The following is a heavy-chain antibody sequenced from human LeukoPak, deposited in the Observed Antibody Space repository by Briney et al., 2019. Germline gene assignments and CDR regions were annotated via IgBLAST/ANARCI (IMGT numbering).Heavy chain of an antibody. V-gene: IGHV4-59*11. CDR2: IFYSGST. Sequence: SETLSLTCTVSGGSISSHYWSWIRQPPGKGLEWIAYIFYSGSTNYNPSLKNRVTISVDTSKNQFSLKLSSVTAADTAVYYCARVGYSSGWSHFDLWGRGTLVTVSS. CDR3: ARVGYSSGWSHFDL. J-gene: IGHJ2*01. CDR1: GGSISSHY. D-gene: IGHD6-19*01.